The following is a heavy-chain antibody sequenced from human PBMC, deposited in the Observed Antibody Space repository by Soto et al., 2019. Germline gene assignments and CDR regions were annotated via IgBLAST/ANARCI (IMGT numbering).Heavy chain of an antibody. V-gene: IGHV3-23*01. D-gene: IGHD2-21*02. CDR1: GFTFSDYS. CDR3: VNGGSDCGGVCLGTWFDS. Sequence: PGGSLRLSCAASGFTFSDYSINWVRQGPWKGLQWVSVVSASAGTTYYADSVKGRFTISRDNSKNTMYMTMNSLRAEDTAVYYCVNGGSDCGGVCLGTWFDSRCQGSLVTVS. CDR2: VSASAGTT. J-gene: IGHJ5*01.